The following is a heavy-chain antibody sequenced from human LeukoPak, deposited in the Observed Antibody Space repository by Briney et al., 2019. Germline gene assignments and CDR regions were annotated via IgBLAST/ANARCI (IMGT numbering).Heavy chain of an antibody. CDR1: GDSISNYS. D-gene: IGHD6-19*01. Sequence: PSETLSLTCTVSGDSISNYSWSWIRQPPGKGLEWIGYINYSGSTDYNPSLKSRVTISVDTSKNQFSLKLSSVTAADSAVYSCARTISGWYYFDYWGQGTLVTVSS. CDR2: INYSGST. J-gene: IGHJ4*02. CDR3: ARTISGWYYFDY. V-gene: IGHV4-59*08.